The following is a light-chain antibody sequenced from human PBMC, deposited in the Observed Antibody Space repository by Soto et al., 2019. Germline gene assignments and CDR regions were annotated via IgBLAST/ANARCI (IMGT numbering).Light chain of an antibody. CDR3: QQDNNWPPLT. V-gene: IGKV3D-15*01. J-gene: IGKJ4*01. CDR2: GAS. Sequence: EIVLPQSPATLSVSPGERATLACRASPSVSSNLAWYQQKPGQAPRLLIYGASIRATGIPARFSGSGSGTAGTLTISSLQSEDFAVYYCQQDNNWPPLTFGGGTKVEIK. CDR1: PSVSSN.